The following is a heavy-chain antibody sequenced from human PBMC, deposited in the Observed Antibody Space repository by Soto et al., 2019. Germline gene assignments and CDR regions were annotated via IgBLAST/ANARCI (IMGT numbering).Heavy chain of an antibody. Sequence: QVQLQESRPGLVKPSQTLSLTCTVSGGSISSGGYYWSWIRQHPGKGLEWIGYIYSSGSSYYNPSLKRRVTISVDTSKNQFSLKLSSVTAADTAVYYCARADYGDYLGAFDIWGQGTMVTVSS. D-gene: IGHD4-17*01. CDR3: ARADYGDYLGAFDI. V-gene: IGHV4-31*03. CDR1: GGSISSGGYY. J-gene: IGHJ3*02. CDR2: IYSSGSS.